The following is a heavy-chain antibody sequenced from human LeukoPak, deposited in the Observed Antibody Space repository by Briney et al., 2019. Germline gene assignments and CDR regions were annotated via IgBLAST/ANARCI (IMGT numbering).Heavy chain of an antibody. CDR2: IIPIFGTA. J-gene: IGHJ4*02. CDR1: GGTFSSYA. D-gene: IGHD3-16*02. V-gene: IGHV1-69*13. CDR3: ARGGPYDYVWGSYRPDFDY. Sequence: SVKVSCKASGGTFSSYAISWVRQAPGQGLEWMGGIIPIFGTANYAQKFQGRVTITADESTSTAYMELSCMRSEDTAVYYCARGGPYDYVWGSYRPDFDYWGQGTLVTVSS.